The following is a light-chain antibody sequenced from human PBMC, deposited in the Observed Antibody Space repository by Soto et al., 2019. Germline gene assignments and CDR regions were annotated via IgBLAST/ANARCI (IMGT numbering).Light chain of an antibody. J-gene: IGKJ1*01. Sequence: EIVLTQSPATLSLSPGERATLSCGASQSISNNYLAWYQQKPGLAPRLVIYDASSRATGTPDRFSGSGSGTDFTLTISRLEPEDFAVYYCQQYGNSPRTFGQGTKVEIK. CDR3: QQYGNSPRT. CDR2: DAS. CDR1: QSISNNY. V-gene: IGKV3D-20*01.